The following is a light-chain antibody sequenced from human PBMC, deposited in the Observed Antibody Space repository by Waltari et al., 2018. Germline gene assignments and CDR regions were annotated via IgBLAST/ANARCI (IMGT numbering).Light chain of an antibody. Sequence: QSALTQPASVSASPGPSITISCTGTSSDVGSHALVSWYQQFPGKAPKLIIYDGNKRPSRVSNRFSGFQSGNTATLTISGLQAEDEADYYCCSDEGDNTWVFGGGTKVTVL. CDR3: CSDEGDNTWV. J-gene: IGLJ3*02. V-gene: IGLV2-23*01. CDR1: SSDVGSHAL. CDR2: DGN.